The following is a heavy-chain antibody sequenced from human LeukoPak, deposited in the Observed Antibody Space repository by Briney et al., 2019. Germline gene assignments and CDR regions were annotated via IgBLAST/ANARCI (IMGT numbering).Heavy chain of an antibody. CDR1: DGSISSYY. D-gene: IGHD4-17*01. V-gene: IGHV4-59*01. CDR3: ARDLVTVTKGFDI. Sequence: SETLSLTCTVSDGSISSYYWSWIRQPPGKGLEWIGYISYRGSTNYNPSLKSRVTISIDTSKNQFSLRLSSVTAADTAVYYCARDLVTVTKGFDIWGQGTMVSVSS. CDR2: ISYRGST. J-gene: IGHJ3*02.